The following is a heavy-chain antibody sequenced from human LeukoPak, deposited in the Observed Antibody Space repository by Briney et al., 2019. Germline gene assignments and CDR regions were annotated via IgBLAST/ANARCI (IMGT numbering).Heavy chain of an antibody. J-gene: IGHJ2*01. CDR1: DYSITSGYY. CDR2: MYHRGST. D-gene: IGHD1/OR15-1a*01. CDR3: ARNPHVTKEHVDYIWYFDV. Sequence: PSETLSLTCSVSDYSITSGYYWGWIRQSPGKGLEWIGSMYHRGSTYFNPSLQSRVTISVDTSKNQFSLKLTSVTAADTAVYYCARNPHVTKEHVDYIWYFDVWGRGALVTVSS. V-gene: IGHV4-38-2*02.